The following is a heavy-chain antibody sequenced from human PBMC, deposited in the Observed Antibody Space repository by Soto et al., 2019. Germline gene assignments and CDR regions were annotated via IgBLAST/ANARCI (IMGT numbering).Heavy chain of an antibody. CDR2: INDYGTTI. Sequence: FAASGFTLGNYWMHWVRQAPGKGLVWVSRINDYGTTINYAESVEGRFIISRDDAKSEVYLQMNNLRAEDSAVYYCARGGLEPFDYWGQGALVTVS. D-gene: IGHD1-1*01. CDR3: ARGGLEPFDY. CDR1: GFTLGNYW. V-gene: IGHV3-74*01. J-gene: IGHJ4*02.